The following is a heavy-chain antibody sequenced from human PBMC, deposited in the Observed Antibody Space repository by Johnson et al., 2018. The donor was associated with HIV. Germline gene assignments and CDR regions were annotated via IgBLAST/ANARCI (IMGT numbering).Heavy chain of an antibody. V-gene: IGHV3-74*02. Sequence: DVQLAESGGGLVQPGGSLTLSCAASGFTFSSYWMHWVRQVAGKGLVWVARINSDGSRTNYADSVKGRFTISRDNAKNTLYLQMNSLRAEDTAVYYCARGQGGIQLWFDGFDIWGQGTMVTVSS. J-gene: IGHJ3*02. CDR3: ARGQGGIQLWFDGFDI. D-gene: IGHD5-18*01. CDR2: INSDGSRT. CDR1: GFTFSSYW.